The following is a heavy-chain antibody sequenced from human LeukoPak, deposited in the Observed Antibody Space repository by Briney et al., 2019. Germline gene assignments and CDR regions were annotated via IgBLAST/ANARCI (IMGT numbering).Heavy chain of an antibody. D-gene: IGHD3-9*01. J-gene: IGHJ4*02. V-gene: IGHV3-23*01. CDR1: GFTFGDYA. CDR2: ISGIGGST. CDR3: AKDPTPYDNILTGYYLDY. Sequence: GGSLRLSCTASGFTFGDYAMSWVRQAPGKGLEWVAVISGIGGSTYYADSVKGRFTISRDNSKNTLFLQMNSLRAEDTAVYYCAKDPTPYDNILTGYYLDYWGQGTLVTVSS.